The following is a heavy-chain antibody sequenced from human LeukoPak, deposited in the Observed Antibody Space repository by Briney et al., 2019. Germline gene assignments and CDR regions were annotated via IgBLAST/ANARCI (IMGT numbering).Heavy chain of an antibody. V-gene: IGHV3-23*01. Sequence: PGGSLRLSCATSGFSFSSYAMSWVRQAPGKGLEWVSAMSSSDDGRYYAASVRGRFTISRDTSRSTLYLQMNSLRAEDTAVYYCAKDVSRILTGARNYFDSWGQGTLVTVSS. J-gene: IGHJ4*02. D-gene: IGHD3-9*01. CDR2: MSSSDDGR. CDR3: AKDVSRILTGARNYFDS. CDR1: GFSFSSYA.